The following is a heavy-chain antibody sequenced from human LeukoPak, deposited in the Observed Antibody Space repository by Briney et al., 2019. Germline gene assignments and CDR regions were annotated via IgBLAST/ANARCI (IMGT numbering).Heavy chain of an antibody. CDR1: GGTFSSYA. V-gene: IGHV1-69*05. CDR2: IIPIFGTA. Sequence: SVKVSCKASGGTFSSYAISWVRQAPGQGLEWMGGIIPIFGTANYAQKFQGRVTITTDESTSTAYMELSSLRSEDTAVYYCASTQTGRFLEWWDAFDIWGQGTMVTVSS. J-gene: IGHJ3*02. D-gene: IGHD3-3*01. CDR3: ASTQTGRFLEWWDAFDI.